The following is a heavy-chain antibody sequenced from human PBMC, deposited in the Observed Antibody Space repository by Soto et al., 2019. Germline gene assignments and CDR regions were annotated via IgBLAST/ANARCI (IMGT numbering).Heavy chain of an antibody. CDR1: GFTFSSYG. J-gene: IGHJ6*02. Sequence: QPGGSLRLSCAASGFTFSSYGMHWVRQAPGKGLEWVAVISYDGSNKYYADSVKGRFTISRDNSKNTLYLQMNSLRAEDTAVYYSAKDIVVVPAARYYYYYYGMDVWGQGTTVTVSS. V-gene: IGHV3-30*18. CDR2: ISYDGSNK. CDR3: AKDIVVVPAARYYYYYYGMDV. D-gene: IGHD2-2*01.